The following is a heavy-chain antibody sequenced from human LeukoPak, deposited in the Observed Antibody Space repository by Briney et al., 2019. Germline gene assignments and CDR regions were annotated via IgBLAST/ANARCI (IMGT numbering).Heavy chain of an antibody. CDR2: ISYDGSNK. CDR3: ARDMAMIVVVPYFQH. Sequence: GGSLRLSCAASGFTFSSYAMHWVRQAPVKGLEWVAVISYDGSNKYYADSVKGRFTISRDNSKNTLYLQMNSLRAEDTAVYYCARDMAMIVVVPYFQHWGQGTLVTVSS. D-gene: IGHD3-22*01. V-gene: IGHV3-30-3*01. CDR1: GFTFSSYA. J-gene: IGHJ1*01.